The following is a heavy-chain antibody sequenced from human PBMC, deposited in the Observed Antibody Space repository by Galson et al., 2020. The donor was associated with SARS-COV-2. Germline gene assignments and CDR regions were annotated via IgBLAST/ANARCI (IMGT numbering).Heavy chain of an antibody. V-gene: IGHV4-39*01. CDR1: GGSISSSSYY. J-gene: IGHJ3*02. D-gene: IGHD2-2*01. CDR3: ASYKGDFAVVVPAAPDAFDI. Sequence: SETLSLTCTVSGGSISSSSYYWGWIRQPPGKGLEWIGSIYYSGSTYYNPSLKSRVTISVDTSKNQFSLKLSSVTAADTAVYYCASYKGDFAVVVPAAPDAFDIWGQGTMVTVSS. CDR2: IYYSGST.